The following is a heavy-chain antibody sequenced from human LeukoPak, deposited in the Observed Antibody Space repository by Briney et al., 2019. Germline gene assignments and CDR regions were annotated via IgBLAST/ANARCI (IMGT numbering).Heavy chain of an antibody. V-gene: IGHV1-2*02. Sequence: ASVKVSCKASGYTFTGYYMHWVRQAPGQGLEWMGWINPNSGGTNYAQKFQVRVTMTRDTSISTAYMELSRLRSDDTAVYYCARDLARVTIFGVVMEAFDIWGQGTMVTVSS. CDR2: INPNSGGT. CDR1: GYTFTGYY. D-gene: IGHD3-3*01. CDR3: ARDLARVTIFGVVMEAFDI. J-gene: IGHJ3*02.